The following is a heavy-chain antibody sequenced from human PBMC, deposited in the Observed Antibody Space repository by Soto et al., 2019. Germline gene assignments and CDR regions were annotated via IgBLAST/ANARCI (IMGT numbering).Heavy chain of an antibody. CDR3: TTDSRTTLPEIRFDY. CDR2: VKSKADGGQG. V-gene: IGHV3-15*07. CDR1: GFPFNNAW. D-gene: IGHD1-26*01. Sequence: EVQLVESGGGLVKPGGSLRLSCAASGFPFNNAWINWVRQVPGKGLEWVGRVKSKADGGQGDYAAPVKGRFVVSRDDSKDIVYQQMNSLKIEDTGVYYCTTDSRTTLPEIRFDYWGHGTQVTVSS. J-gene: IGHJ4*01.